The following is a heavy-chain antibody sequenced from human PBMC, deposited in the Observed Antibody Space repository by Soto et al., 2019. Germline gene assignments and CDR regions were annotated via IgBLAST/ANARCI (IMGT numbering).Heavy chain of an antibody. CDR3: ARLYYDFWSGYSYYFDY. CDR2: IYYSGST. Sequence: SETLSLTCTVSGGSISSYYWSWIRQPPGKGLEWIGDIYYSGSTNYNPSLKSRVTISVDTSKNQFSLKLSSVTAADTAFYYCARLYYDFWSGYSYYFDYWGQGTLVTVSS. D-gene: IGHD3-3*01. V-gene: IGHV4-59*12. J-gene: IGHJ4*02. CDR1: GGSISSYY.